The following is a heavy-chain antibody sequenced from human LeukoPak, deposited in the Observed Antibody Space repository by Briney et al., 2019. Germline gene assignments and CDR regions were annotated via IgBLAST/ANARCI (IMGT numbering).Heavy chain of an antibody. Sequence: ASVKVSCKASGYTFTSYGISWVRQAPGQGLEWMGWISAYNGNTNYAQKLQGRVTMTTDTSTSTAYMELRSLRSGDTAVYYCAREGRLYYDFWSGYIDYWGQGTLVTVSS. CDR1: GYTFTSYG. D-gene: IGHD3-3*01. V-gene: IGHV1-18*01. CDR3: AREGRLYYDFWSGYIDY. J-gene: IGHJ4*02. CDR2: ISAYNGNT.